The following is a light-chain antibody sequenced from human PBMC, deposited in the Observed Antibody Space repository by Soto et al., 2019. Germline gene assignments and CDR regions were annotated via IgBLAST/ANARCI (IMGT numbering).Light chain of an antibody. CDR2: AAS. J-gene: IGKJ1*01. V-gene: IGKV1-6*01. CDR3: LHDYNCPRT. Sequence: AIQMTQSPSSLSASVGDRVTITCRASQGIRNDLGWYQQKPGKAPKLLIYAASSLQSGVPSRFSGSGSGTDFTLTISRLQTEDFATYYCLHDYNCPRTFGQGTKVEIK. CDR1: QGIRND.